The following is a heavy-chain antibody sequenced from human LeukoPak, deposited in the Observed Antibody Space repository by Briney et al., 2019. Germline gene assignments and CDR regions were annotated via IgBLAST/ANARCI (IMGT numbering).Heavy chain of an antibody. V-gene: IGHV3-21*01. CDR2: ISSSSSYT. CDR1: GFNFNTNN. J-gene: IGHJ6*04. CDR3: AELGITMIRGV. D-gene: IGHD3-22*01. Sequence: GGSLRLSCAASGFNFNTNNMDWVRQAPGKGLEWVSSISSSSSYTYYADSVKGRFTISRDNAKNSLYLQMNSLRAEDTAVYYCAELGITMIRGVWGKGTTVTISS.